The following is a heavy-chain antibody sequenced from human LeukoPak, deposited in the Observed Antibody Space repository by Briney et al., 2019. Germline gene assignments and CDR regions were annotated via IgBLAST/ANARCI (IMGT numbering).Heavy chain of an antibody. CDR2: INPNSGGT. CDR3: ARDLSITMVRAPFY. J-gene: IGHJ4*02. V-gene: IGHV1-2*02. Sequence: ASVKVSCKASANTLGYYMHWVRQAPGQGLEWIGWINPNSGGTNYAQKFQGRVTVTRDTSISTAFMELSSLRSDDTAVYYCARDLSITMVRAPFYWGPGTPVTVSS. CDR1: ANTLGYY. D-gene: IGHD3-10*01.